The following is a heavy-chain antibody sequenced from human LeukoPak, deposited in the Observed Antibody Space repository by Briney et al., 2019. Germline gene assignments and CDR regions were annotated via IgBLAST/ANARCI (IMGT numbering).Heavy chain of an antibody. Sequence: GGSLRLSCAASGFTVSTNYMSWVRQAPGKGLEWVSVIYSGGSTYYADSVKGRFTISRDSSKNTLYLQMNSLRAEDTAVYYCAKDVGVSGSYYFDYWGQGTLVTVSS. J-gene: IGHJ4*02. D-gene: IGHD1-26*01. CDR1: GFTVSTNY. CDR2: IYSGGST. CDR3: AKDVGVSGSYYFDY. V-gene: IGHV3-66*01.